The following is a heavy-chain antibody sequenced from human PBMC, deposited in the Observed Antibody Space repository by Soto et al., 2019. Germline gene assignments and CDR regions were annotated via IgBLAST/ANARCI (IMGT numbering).Heavy chain of an antibody. J-gene: IGHJ4*02. V-gene: IGHV3-30-3*01. D-gene: IGHD5-18*01. Sequence: QVQLVESGGGVVQPGRSLRLSCAASGFTFSSHAMHWVRQAPGKGLEWVSVISYDGSNKYYADSVKGRFTISRDNSKNTLYLHMNSLRVEDTAVYYCARTYLELWLRDGFDYWGQGSLVTVSS. CDR3: ARTYLELWLRDGFDY. CDR2: ISYDGSNK. CDR1: GFTFSSHA.